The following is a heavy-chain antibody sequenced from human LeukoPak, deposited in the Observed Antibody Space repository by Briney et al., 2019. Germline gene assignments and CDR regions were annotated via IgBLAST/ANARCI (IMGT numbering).Heavy chain of an antibody. Sequence: PSETLSLTCTVSGGSISSSSYYWGWIRQPPGKGLEWIGSIYYSGSTYYNPSLKSRVTISVGTSKNQFSLKLSSVTAADTAVYYCAREGPQLGYCSSTSCYYYYGMDVWGQGTTVTVSS. D-gene: IGHD2-2*01. CDR3: AREGPQLGYCSSTSCYYYYGMDV. CDR1: GGSISSSSYY. J-gene: IGHJ6*02. CDR2: IYYSGST. V-gene: IGHV4-39*02.